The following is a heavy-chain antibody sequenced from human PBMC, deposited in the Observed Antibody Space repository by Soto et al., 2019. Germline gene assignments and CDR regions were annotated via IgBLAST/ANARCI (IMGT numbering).Heavy chain of an antibody. CDR1: GGTFSSYA. Sequence: EASVKVSCKASGGTFSSYAISWVRQAPGQGLEWMGGIIPIFGTANYAQKFQGRVTITADESTSTAYMELRSLRSEDTAVYDCASYYYGMDVWGQGTTVTVSS. CDR3: ASYYYGMDV. CDR2: IIPIFGTA. V-gene: IGHV1-69*13. J-gene: IGHJ6*02.